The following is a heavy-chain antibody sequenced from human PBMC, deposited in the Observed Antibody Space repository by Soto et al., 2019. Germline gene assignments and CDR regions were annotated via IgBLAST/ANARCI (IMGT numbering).Heavy chain of an antibody. CDR1: GGSISSYY. D-gene: IGHD1-26*01. CDR3: ARGELLVPYYFDY. J-gene: IGHJ4*02. Sequence: PSETLSLTCTVSGGSISSYYWSWIRQPPAKGLEWIGYIYYSGSTNYNPSLKSRVTISVDTSKNQFSLKLSSVTAADTAVYYCARGELLVPYYFDYWVQGTLVPVSS. CDR2: IYYSGST. V-gene: IGHV4-59*01.